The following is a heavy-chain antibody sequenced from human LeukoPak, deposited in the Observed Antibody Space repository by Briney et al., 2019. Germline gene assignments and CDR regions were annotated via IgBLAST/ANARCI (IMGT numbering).Heavy chain of an antibody. D-gene: IGHD2-15*01. CDR2: IYSGGNT. CDR1: GFTVSSNS. Sequence: GGSLRLSCTVSGFTVSSNSWSWVRQAPGEGLEWVSFIYSGGNTHYSDSVKGRFTLSRDNSKNTLYLQMNSLRAEDTAIYYCARRAGEYSHPYDYWGQGTLVTVS. CDR3: ARRAGEYSHPYDY. V-gene: IGHV3-53*01. J-gene: IGHJ4*02.